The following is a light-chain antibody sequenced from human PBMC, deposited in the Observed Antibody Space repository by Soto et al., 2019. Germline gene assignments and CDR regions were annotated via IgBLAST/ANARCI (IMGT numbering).Light chain of an antibody. J-gene: IGKJ1*01. CDR1: QSVSSSY. V-gene: IGKV3-20*01. CDR3: QQYDSPPWT. CDR2: GAS. Sequence: ETVLTQSPGTLSLSPGERATLSCRASQSVSSSYLAWYQQRPGQAPRLLIFGASSRATGTPDRFSGSGSGTDFILTISRLEPEDFAVYYCQQYDSPPWTFGQGTKVEIK.